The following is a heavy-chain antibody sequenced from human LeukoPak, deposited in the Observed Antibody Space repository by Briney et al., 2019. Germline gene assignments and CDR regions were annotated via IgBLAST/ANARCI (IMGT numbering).Heavy chain of an antibody. J-gene: IGHJ4*02. V-gene: IGHV3-7*03. Sequence: GGSLRLSCAASGFTFSNYWMTWVRQTPGMGLEWVANIKEDGSEKYCVDSVKGRFTISRDNARNSLYLQMNSLRVEDTAVYYCARAMDFWGQGTLVTVSS. CDR3: ARAMDF. CDR2: IKEDGSEK. CDR1: GFTFSNYW.